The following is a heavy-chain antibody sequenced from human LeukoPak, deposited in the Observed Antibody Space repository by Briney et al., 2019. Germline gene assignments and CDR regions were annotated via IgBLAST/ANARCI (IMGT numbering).Heavy chain of an antibody. J-gene: IGHJ4*02. CDR1: GYSCTSYW. D-gene: IGHD7-27*01. CDR2: IYPGDSDT. Sequence: GESLKISCKGSGYSCTSYWIGWVRQMPGKGLEWMGIIYPGDSDTRYSPSFQGQVTISADKSISTAYLQWSSLKASDTAMYYCARKSTPETGVHCFDYWGQGTLVTVSS. V-gene: IGHV5-51*01. CDR3: ARKSTPETGVHCFDY.